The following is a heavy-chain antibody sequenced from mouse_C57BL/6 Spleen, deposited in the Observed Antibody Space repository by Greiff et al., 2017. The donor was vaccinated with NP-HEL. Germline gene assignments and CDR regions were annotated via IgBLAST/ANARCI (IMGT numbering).Heavy chain of an antibody. Sequence: QVQLQQPGAELVRPGSSVKLSCKASGYTFTSYWMHWVKQRPIQGLEWIGNIDPSDSETHYNQKFKDKATLTVDKSSSTAYMQLSSLTSEDSAVYFCARERSTMVTTGFAYWGQGTLVTVSA. V-gene: IGHV1-52*01. CDR3: ARERSTMVTTGFAY. CDR1: GYTFTSYW. CDR2: IDPSDSET. D-gene: IGHD2-2*01. J-gene: IGHJ3*01.